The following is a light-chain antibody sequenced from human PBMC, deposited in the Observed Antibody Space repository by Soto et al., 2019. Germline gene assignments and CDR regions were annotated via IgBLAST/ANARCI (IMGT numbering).Light chain of an antibody. Sequence: QSALTQPRSVSGSPGQSVTISCTGSSSDIGGYDYVSWFQQHPGKAPKFMIYDVSKRPSGVPDRFSGSKSGNTASLTISGLQAEDEADYYCCSYAGNYYVVFGGGTKVTVL. CDR3: CSYAGNYYVV. J-gene: IGLJ2*01. CDR1: SSDIGGYDY. V-gene: IGLV2-11*01. CDR2: DVS.